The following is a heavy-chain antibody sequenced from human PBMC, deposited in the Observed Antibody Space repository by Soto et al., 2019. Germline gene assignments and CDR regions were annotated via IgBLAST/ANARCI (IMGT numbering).Heavy chain of an antibody. CDR3: ASSIAVAGTLSPWDY. CDR2: IYPGDSDT. D-gene: IGHD6-19*01. CDR1: GYSFTSYW. V-gene: IGHV5-51*01. J-gene: IGHJ4*02. Sequence: GESLKISCKGSGYSFTSYWIGWVRQMPGKGLEWMGIIYPGDSDTRYSPSFQGQVTISADKSISTAYLQWSSLKASDTAMYYCASSIAVAGTLSPWDYWGQGTLVTVSS.